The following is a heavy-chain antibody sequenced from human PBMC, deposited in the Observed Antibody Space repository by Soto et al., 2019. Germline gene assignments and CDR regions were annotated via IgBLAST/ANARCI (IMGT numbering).Heavy chain of an antibody. V-gene: IGHV3-7*01. D-gene: IGHD4-4*01. Sequence: EVQLVESWGGLVQPGGALRLSCTASGFTFSDSWMTWVRQAPGKGLEWVARIKPDESDKKYADSVKGRFSISRDNAKNSMYLQMDSLRGEDTAVYYCVRGGSNYASWGKGTLVTVSS. CDR2: IKPDESDK. J-gene: IGHJ5*02. CDR1: GFTFSDSW. CDR3: VRGGSNYAS.